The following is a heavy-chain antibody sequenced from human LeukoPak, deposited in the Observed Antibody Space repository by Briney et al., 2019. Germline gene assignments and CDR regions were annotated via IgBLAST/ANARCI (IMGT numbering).Heavy chain of an antibody. J-gene: IGHJ1*01. CDR3: ARHTGGCSGGSCYPSEYFQH. Sequence: SETLSLTCTVSGGSISSYYWSWIRQPPGKGLEWIGYIYYSGSTNYNPSLKSRVTISVDTSKNQFSLKLSSVTAADTAVYYCARHTGGCSGGSCYPSEYFQHWGQGTLVTVSS. CDR1: GGSISSYY. V-gene: IGHV4-59*08. D-gene: IGHD2-15*01. CDR2: IYYSGST.